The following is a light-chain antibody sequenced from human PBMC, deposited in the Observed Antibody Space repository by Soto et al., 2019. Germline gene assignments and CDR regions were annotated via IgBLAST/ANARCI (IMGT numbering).Light chain of an antibody. CDR2: ATS. V-gene: IGKV3-15*01. CDR1: QSVSGN. Sequence: EIVMTQSPVTLSVSPGERATLSCRASQSVSGNLAWYQQKPGQAPSLLIYATSTSATGISARFSGSGSGTHFAITISSLQSEDFALYYCQQYNKWPLTFGGGTKVEIK. J-gene: IGKJ4*01. CDR3: QQYNKWPLT.